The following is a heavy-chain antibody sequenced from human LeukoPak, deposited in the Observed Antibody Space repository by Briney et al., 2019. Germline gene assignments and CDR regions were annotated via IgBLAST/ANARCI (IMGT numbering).Heavy chain of an antibody. CDR2: ISAYNGNT. Sequence: ASVKVSCKASGYTFTSYGISWVRQAPGQGLEWMGWISAYNGNTNYAQKLQGRVTMTTDTSTSTAYMELRSLRSDDTAVYYCARWGRTVTTNYYGMDVWGQGTTVAVSS. CDR3: ARWGRTVTTNYYGMDV. CDR1: GYTFTSYG. V-gene: IGHV1-18*01. D-gene: IGHD4-17*01. J-gene: IGHJ6*02.